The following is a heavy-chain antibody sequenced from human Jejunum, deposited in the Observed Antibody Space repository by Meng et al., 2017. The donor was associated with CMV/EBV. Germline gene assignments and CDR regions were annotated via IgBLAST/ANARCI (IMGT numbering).Heavy chain of an antibody. CDR2: IYHSGSS. CDR3: ARVGAYCGGDCYHPR. D-gene: IGHD2-21*02. Sequence: CTALVTPSGTLSLACDVSGGSSSSRNWGSWVRQPPGKGLDWIGEIYHSGSSNYNPSLKSRVTISVDESKNQFSLRLSSVTAADTAVYYCARVGAYCGGDCYHPRWGQGTLVTVSS. J-gene: IGHJ4*02. CDR1: GGSSSSRNW. V-gene: IGHV4-4*02.